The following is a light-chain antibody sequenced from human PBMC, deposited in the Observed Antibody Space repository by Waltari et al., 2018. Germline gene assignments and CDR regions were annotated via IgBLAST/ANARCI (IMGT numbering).Light chain of an antibody. CDR1: SSNIGAGYD. V-gene: IGLV1-40*01. J-gene: IGLJ1*01. CDR2: GNS. CDR3: QSYDISLSGYV. Sequence: QSVLTQPPSVSGAPGQRVTLSCTGSSSNIGAGYDVHWYQHLPGTAPKLLIHGNSKRPSGVPDRVSGSKSGTSASLAITGLQADDEADYYCQSYDISLSGYVFGTGTKVTVL.